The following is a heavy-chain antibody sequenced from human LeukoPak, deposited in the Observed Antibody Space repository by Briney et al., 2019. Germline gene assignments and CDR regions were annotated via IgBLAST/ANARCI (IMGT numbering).Heavy chain of an antibody. V-gene: IGHV1-2*06. CDR1: GYTFTGYY. CDR3: AREGSSWSIDY. J-gene: IGHJ4*02. D-gene: IGHD6-13*01. CDR2: INTNSGGT. Sequence: ASVKLSCKASGYTFTGYYMHWVRKAPGQGLEWMGRINTNSGGTNFAQNFQGRVAMTRDTSISTAYMELSRLRSDDTAVYYCAREGSSWSIDYWGQGTLVTVSS.